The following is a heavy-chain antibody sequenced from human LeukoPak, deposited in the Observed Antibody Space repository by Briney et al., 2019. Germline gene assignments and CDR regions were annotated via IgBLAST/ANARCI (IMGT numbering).Heavy chain of an antibody. V-gene: IGHV1-69*13. CDR1: GGTFSSYA. J-gene: IGHJ4*02. D-gene: IGHD2-2*01. Sequence: ASVKVSCKASGGTFSSYAITWVRQAPGQGLEWMGGIIPIFGTPHYAQKFQGRVTITADESTSTAYMELSSLRSEDAAVYYCARGVVVPAAVPKYYFDYWGQGTLVTVSS. CDR3: ARGVVVPAAVPKYYFDY. CDR2: IIPIFGTP.